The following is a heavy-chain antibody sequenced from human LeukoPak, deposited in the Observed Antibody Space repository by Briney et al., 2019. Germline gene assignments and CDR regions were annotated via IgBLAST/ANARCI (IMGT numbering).Heavy chain of an antibody. CDR3: ARVREYNYGPPDY. D-gene: IGHD5-18*01. CDR2: ISSSSSII. CDR1: GFIFSSYT. V-gene: IGHV3-48*01. Sequence: PGGSLRLSCAASGFIFSSYTMNWVRQAPGKGLEWVSYISSSSSIIYYADSVKGRFTISRDNAKNSLYLQMNNLRAEDTAVYYCARVREYNYGPPDYWGQGTLVTVSS. J-gene: IGHJ4*02.